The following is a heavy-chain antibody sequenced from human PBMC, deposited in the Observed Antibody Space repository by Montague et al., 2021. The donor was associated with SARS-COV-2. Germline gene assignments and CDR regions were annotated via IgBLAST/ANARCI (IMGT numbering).Heavy chain of an antibody. J-gene: IGHJ4*02. CDR2: ISGGGDST. CDR1: GFTFSNHA. CDR3: AGGTYMGVDF. Sequence: SRSLSFAASGFTFSNHAMTWVRQTPGKGLDWVSTISGGGDSTSYADPVKGRFTISRDNSQNTLYLQVNSLRAEDTAVYYCAGGTYMGVDFWGQGTLVTVSS. V-gene: IGHV3-23*01. D-gene: IGHD1-26*01.